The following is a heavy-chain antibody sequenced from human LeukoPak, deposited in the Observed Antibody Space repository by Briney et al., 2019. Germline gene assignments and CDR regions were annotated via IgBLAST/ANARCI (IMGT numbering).Heavy chain of an antibody. Sequence: GESLKISCRGSGHSFTNYWIGWVRQMPGKGLEWLGIIYPGDSNSRYSPSFQGQVTFSADKSSSTAYLQWSSLKASDTAIYYCARAFGSGSPFHHWGQGTLVTVSS. J-gene: IGHJ1*01. CDR1: GHSFTNYW. D-gene: IGHD3-10*01. V-gene: IGHV5-51*01. CDR3: ARAFGSGSPFHH. CDR2: IYPGDSNS.